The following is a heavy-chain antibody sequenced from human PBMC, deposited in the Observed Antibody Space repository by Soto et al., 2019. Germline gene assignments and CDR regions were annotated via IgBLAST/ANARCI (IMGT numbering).Heavy chain of an antibody. CDR3: ARDVYYYDSSGQIDY. V-gene: IGHV3-30-3*01. CDR2: ISCDGSNK. D-gene: IGHD3-22*01. CDR1: GFTFSSYA. J-gene: IGHJ4*02. Sequence: GGSLRLSCAASGFTFSSYAMHWVRQAPGKGLEWVAVISCDGSNKYYADSVKGRFTISRDNSKNTLYLQMNSLRAEDTAVYYCARDVYYYDSSGQIDYRGQGTLVTVSS.